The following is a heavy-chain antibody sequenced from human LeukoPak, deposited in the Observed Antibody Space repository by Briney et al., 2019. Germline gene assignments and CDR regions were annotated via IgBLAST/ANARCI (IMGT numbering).Heavy chain of an antibody. CDR2: INPNSGGT. D-gene: IGHD3-10*01. J-gene: IGHJ4*02. CDR1: GYTFTSYA. Sequence: GASVKVSCKASGYTFTSYAMNWVRQAPGQGLEWMGWINPNSGGTNYAQKFQGRVTMTRDTSISTAYMELSRLRSDDTAVYYCARVVLITMVRGADAQIFDYWGQGTLVTVSS. CDR3: ARVVLITMVRGADAQIFDY. V-gene: IGHV1-2*02.